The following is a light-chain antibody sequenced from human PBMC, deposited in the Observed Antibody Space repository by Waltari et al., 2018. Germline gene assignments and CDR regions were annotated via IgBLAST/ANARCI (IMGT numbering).Light chain of an antibody. CDR2: DDR. V-gene: IGLV3-21*01. CDR1: NIGRKT. J-gene: IGLJ2*01. Sequence: SYVLTQPPSVSVAPGQPARITCGGDNIGRKTVHWYQQSPGQAPLLVIFDDRDRPSGIPERFSGSNSGNTGTLTISGVEAGDEADYYCQVGDTHSPSHVIFGGGTKLTVL. CDR3: QVGDTHSPSHVI.